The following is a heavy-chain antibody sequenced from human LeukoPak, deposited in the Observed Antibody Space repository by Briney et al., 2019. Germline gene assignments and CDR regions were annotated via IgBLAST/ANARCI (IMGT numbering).Heavy chain of an antibody. CDR1: GFTFSIYE. Sequence: PGGSLRLSCAASGFTFSIYEMNWVRQAPGKGLEWVSYISSSGSTIYYADSVKGRFTISRDNAKNSLYLQMNSLRAEDTAVYYCARVLSVDTAMVTLWYYYGMDVWGQGTTVTVSS. V-gene: IGHV3-48*03. CDR3: ARVLSVDTAMVTLWYYYGMDV. CDR2: ISSSGSTI. J-gene: IGHJ6*02. D-gene: IGHD5-18*01.